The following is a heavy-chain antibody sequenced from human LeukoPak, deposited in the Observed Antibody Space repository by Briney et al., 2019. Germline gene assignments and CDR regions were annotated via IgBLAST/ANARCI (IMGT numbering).Heavy chain of an antibody. D-gene: IGHD3-16*01. CDR2: INHSGST. CDR3: ARVEGFGRWFDP. J-gene: IGHJ5*02. CDR1: GGSFSGYY. Sequence: PSETLSLTCAVYGGSFSGYYWSWIRQPPGKGLEWIGEINHSGSTNYNPSLKSRVTISVDTSKNQFSLKLSSVTAADTAVYYCARVEGFGRWFDPWGQRTLVTVSS. V-gene: IGHV4-34*01.